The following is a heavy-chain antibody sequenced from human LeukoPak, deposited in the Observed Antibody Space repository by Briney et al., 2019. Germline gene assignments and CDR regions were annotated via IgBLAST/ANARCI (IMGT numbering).Heavy chain of an antibody. Sequence: SETLSLTCGVYGRSFHGFYWSGIRQSPGKGLEWVGETNHGGGTNYSPSLKSRVTISVDTSKNQYSLKLSSVAAADTAVYYCARGSEIPAAGTGYYFDYWGQGTLVTVSS. CDR3: ARGSEIPAAGTGYYFDY. J-gene: IGHJ4*02. D-gene: IGHD6-13*01. CDR1: GRSFHGFY. V-gene: IGHV4-34*01. CDR2: TNHGGGT.